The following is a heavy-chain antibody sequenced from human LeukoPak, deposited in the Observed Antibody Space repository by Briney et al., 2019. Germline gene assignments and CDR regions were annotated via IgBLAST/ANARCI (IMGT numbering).Heavy chain of an antibody. J-gene: IGHJ3*02. V-gene: IGHV3-74*01. Sequence: GGSLRLSCAASEFTFSAHWMHWVRQVPGKGLVYIAYIDNDGTNTNYADSVKGRFTISRDNAKDTLYLQMDSLRAGDTAVYYCAKRRGGSYYDAFDIWGQGTMVTVSS. CDR3: AKRRGGSYYDAFDI. D-gene: IGHD1-26*01. CDR2: IDNDGTNT. CDR1: EFTFSAHW.